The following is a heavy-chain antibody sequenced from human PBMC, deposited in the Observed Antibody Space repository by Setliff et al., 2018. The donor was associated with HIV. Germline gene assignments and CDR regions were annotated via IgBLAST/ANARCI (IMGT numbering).Heavy chain of an antibody. CDR1: GGTFSSYA. CDR3: ARDPSIAVTGAAV. V-gene: IGHV1-69*13. Sequence: SVKVSCKASGGTFSSYAISWVRQAPGQGLEWMGGIIPIFGTTNYAQKFQGRVTITADEWTSTAYMELSSLRSEDTAVYYCARDPSIAVTGAAVWGQGTTVTVSS. D-gene: IGHD6-19*01. J-gene: IGHJ6*02. CDR2: IIPIFGTT.